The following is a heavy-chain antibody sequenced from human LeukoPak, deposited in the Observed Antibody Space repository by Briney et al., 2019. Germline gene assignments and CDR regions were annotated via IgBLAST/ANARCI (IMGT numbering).Heavy chain of an antibody. Sequence: PSETLSLTCTVSGGSISSYYWSWIRQPPGKGLEWIGYIYYSGSTNYNPSLKSRVTISVDTSKNQFSLKLSSVTAADTAVYYCARGTRRDYVWGSYRYTYLFDYWGQGTLVTVSS. CDR3: ARGTRRDYVWGSYRYTYLFDY. CDR1: GGSISSYY. J-gene: IGHJ4*02. CDR2: IYYSGST. V-gene: IGHV4-59*01. D-gene: IGHD3-16*02.